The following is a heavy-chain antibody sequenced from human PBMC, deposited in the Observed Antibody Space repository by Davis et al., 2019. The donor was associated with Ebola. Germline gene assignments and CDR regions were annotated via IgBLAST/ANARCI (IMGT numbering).Heavy chain of an antibody. CDR2: ISASGGTT. J-gene: IGHJ4*02. CDR1: GFTFSSYD. D-gene: IGHD1-26*01. Sequence: GESLKISCAASGFTFSSYDMSWVRQAPGKGLEWVSGISASGGTTYNADSVKGRFTISRDNSENTLYLQMNSLRPEDTAMYYCARGWELLTHFDFWGQGTLVTVSS. CDR3: ARGWELLTHFDF. V-gene: IGHV3-23*01.